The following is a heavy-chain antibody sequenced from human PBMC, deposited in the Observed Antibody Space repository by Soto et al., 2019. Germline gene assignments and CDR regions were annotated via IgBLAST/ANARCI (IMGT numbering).Heavy chain of an antibody. V-gene: IGHV2-26*01. D-gene: IGHD2-2*01. J-gene: IGHJ6*02. CDR1: GFSLSNARMG. CDR3: ARIRRYQLLAYYYGMDV. CDR2: IFSNDEK. Sequence: SGPTLVNPTETLTLTCTVSGFSLSNARMGVSWIRQPPGKALEWLAHIFSNDEKSYSTSLKSRLTISKDTSKSQVVLTMTNMDPVDTATYYCARIRRYQLLAYYYGMDVRAQGTTVTVSS.